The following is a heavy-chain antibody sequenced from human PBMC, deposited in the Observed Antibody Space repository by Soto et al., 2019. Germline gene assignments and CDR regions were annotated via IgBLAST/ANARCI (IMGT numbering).Heavy chain of an antibody. CDR1: GYTFTSYY. CDR3: ARDSLYQITIFGVDDIGTTDY. V-gene: IGHV1-46*01. D-gene: IGHD3-3*01. J-gene: IGHJ4*02. CDR2: INPSGGST. Sequence: GASVKVSCKASGYTFTSYYMHWVRQAPGQGLEWMGIINPSGGSTSYAQKFQGRVTMTRDTSTSTVYMELSSLRSEDTAVYYCARDSLYQITIFGVDDIGTTDYWGQGTLVTVSS.